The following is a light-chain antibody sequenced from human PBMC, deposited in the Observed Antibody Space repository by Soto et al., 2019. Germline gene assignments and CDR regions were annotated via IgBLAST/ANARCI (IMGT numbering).Light chain of an antibody. CDR3: QQRSNRPVT. V-gene: IGKV1-5*03. Sequence: MQVSQAPYPLKSSVGPCQTITCLASQSISSWLAWYQQKPGKAPNLLIYKASSLESGVPSRFSCSGSGTHFTLTISSLVPEDFAVYYCQQRSNRPVTCGGGTKVDI. CDR1: QSISSW. CDR2: KAS. J-gene: IGKJ4*01.